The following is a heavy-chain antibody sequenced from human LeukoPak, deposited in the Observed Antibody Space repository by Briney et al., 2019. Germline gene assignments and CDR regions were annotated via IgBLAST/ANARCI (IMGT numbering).Heavy chain of an antibody. V-gene: IGHV3-23*01. CDR2: ISGIGGST. CDR1: GFTFSSYA. CDR3: AKCDFDWLLYKSADYFDY. D-gene: IGHD3-9*01. J-gene: IGHJ4*02. Sequence: GGSLRLSCAASGFTFSSYALSWVRQAPGKGLDWVSAISGIGGSTYYADSVKGRFTISRDNSKNTLYLQMNSLRTEDTAVYYCAKCDFDWLLYKSADYFDYWGQGTLVTVSS.